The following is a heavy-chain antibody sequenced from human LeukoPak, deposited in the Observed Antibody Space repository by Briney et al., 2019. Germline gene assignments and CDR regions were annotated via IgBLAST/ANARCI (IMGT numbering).Heavy chain of an antibody. V-gene: IGHV4-61*02. J-gene: IGHJ5*02. CDR2: IYTSGST. CDR3: ARETLRITIFGVVEGYNWFDP. CDR1: GGSISSGSYY. D-gene: IGHD3-3*01. Sequence: PSETLSLTCTVSGGSISSGSYYWSWIRQPAGKGLEWIGRIYTSGSTNYNPSLKSRVTISVDTSKNQFSLKLSSVTAADTAVYYCARETLRITIFGVVEGYNWFDPWGQGTLVTVSP.